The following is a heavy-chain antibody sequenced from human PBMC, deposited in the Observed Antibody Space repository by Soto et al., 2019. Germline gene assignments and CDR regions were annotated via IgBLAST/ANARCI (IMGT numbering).Heavy chain of an antibody. CDR3: EVGGGEGPGYYYYGKDV. CDR1: GFTFSDYY. Sequence: PGGSLILSCAASGFTFSDYYMSWIRQAPGKGLECVSYISSSGSIIYYVDSVKGRFTISRDNAKNSLYLQMNSLRAEDTAVYYCEVGGGEGPGYYYYGKDVWGQGTTVTVSS. D-gene: IGHD3-16*01. V-gene: IGHV3-11*01. CDR2: ISSSGSII. J-gene: IGHJ6*02.